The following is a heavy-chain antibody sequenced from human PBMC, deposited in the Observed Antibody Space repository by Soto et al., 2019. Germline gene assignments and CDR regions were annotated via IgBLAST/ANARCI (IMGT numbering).Heavy chain of an antibody. V-gene: IGHV1-18*01. J-gene: IGHJ6*02. D-gene: IGHD3-22*01. CDR3: ARGAYYYDSSGSSV. CDR2: ISAYNGNT. CDR1: GYTFTSYG. Sequence: GASVKVSCKASGYTFTSYGISWVRQAPGQGLEWMGWISAYNGNTNYAQKLQGRVTMTTDTSTSTAYMELRSLRSDDTAVYYCARGAYYYDSSGSSVWGQGTTVTGSS.